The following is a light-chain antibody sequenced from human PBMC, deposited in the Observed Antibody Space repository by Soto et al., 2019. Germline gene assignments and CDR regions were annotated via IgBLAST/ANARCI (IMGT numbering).Light chain of an antibody. CDR1: SSNIGAGYD. CDR2: GNS. CDR3: QSYDSSLSGWRV. J-gene: IGLJ1*01. V-gene: IGLV1-40*01. Sequence: QSVLTQPPSVSGAPGQRVTISCTGSSSNIGAGYDVHWYQQLPGTAPKLLIYGNSNRPSGVPDRISGSKSGTSASLAITGLQAEDEADYYCQSYDSSLSGWRVFGTGTKLTVL.